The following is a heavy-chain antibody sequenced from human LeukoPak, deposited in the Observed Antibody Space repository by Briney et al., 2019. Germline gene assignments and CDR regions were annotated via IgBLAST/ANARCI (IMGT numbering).Heavy chain of an antibody. D-gene: IGHD3-3*01. CDR2: ISHSGTT. J-gene: IGHJ3*02. Sequence: SETLSLTCAVSGYSISSGYYWGWIRQPPGKGLEWIITISHSGTTYYDPSLKGRVTISVATSKNQFSLKLRSVTTAATAVYYCARQAYYDFWSGHYSRGVEDAFDIWGQGTMVSVSS. CDR1: GYSISSGYY. CDR3: ARQAYYDFWSGHYSRGVEDAFDI. V-gene: IGHV4-38-2*01.